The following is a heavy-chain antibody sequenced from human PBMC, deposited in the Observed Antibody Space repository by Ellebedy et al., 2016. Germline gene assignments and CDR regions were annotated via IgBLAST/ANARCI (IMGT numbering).Heavy chain of an antibody. V-gene: IGHV4-39*01. CDR3: ARRAIKVTGTEEGFSH. D-gene: IGHD2-21*02. CDR2: IYYTGSM. Sequence: SETLSLXXTVSGGSINSSPYYWGWIRQPPGKGLEWIGSIYYTGSMYYNPSLKSRLTISVDTSKNQFSLKLSSVTAADTAVYFCARRAIKVTGTEEGFSHWGQGTLVTVSS. J-gene: IGHJ4*02. CDR1: GGSINSSPYY.